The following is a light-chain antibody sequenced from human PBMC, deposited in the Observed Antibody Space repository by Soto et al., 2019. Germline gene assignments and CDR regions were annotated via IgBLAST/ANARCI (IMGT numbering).Light chain of an antibody. CDR3: QQYNSYRT. J-gene: IGKJ1*01. CDR2: DAS. Sequence: DIQMTQSPSALSACVGDRVTITCRASQSISSWLAWYQQKPGKAPKLLIYDASSLQSGVPSRFSGSGSGTEFTLTISSLQPDDFATYYCQQYNSYRTFGQGTKVHIK. CDR1: QSISSW. V-gene: IGKV1-5*01.